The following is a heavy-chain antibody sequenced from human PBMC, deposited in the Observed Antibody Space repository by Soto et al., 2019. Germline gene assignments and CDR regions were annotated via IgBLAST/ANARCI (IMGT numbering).Heavy chain of an antibody. V-gene: IGHV3-30-3*01. CDR2: ISYDGSNK. CDR3: ARDSTSSGYYYDGIPFDY. J-gene: IGHJ4*02. CDR1: GFTFSSYA. Sequence: QVQLVESGGGVVQPGRSLRLSCAASGFTFSSYAMHWVRQAPGKGLEWVAVISYDGSNKYYADSVKGRVTISRDNSKNTLYLQMNSLRAEDTAVYYCARDSTSSGYYYDGIPFDYWGQGTLVTVSS. D-gene: IGHD3-22*01.